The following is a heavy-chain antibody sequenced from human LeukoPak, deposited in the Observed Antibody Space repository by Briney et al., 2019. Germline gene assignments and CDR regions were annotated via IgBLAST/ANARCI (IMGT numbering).Heavy chain of an antibody. CDR2: IYPGDSDT. J-gene: IGHJ3*02. CDR3: ARHVTTGSVFDAFDI. Sequence: PGESLKISCKGSGYNFTTNWIGWVRQMPGKGLGWVGIIYPGDSDTRYSPSFQGQVTMSADKSISTAYLQWSSLGASDTAMYYCARHVTTGSVFDAFDIWGQGTMVTVSS. V-gene: IGHV5-51*01. D-gene: IGHD4-17*01. CDR1: GYNFTTNW.